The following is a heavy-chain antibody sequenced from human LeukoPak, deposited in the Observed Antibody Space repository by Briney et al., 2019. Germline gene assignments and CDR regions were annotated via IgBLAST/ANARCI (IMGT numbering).Heavy chain of an antibody. CDR3: ARVSYTSGAHHYYYYMDV. D-gene: IGHD6-19*01. CDR2: IYYSGST. V-gene: IGHV4-59*01. Sequence: SETLSLTCTVSGGSISSYYWSWIRQPPGKGLEWIGYIYYSGSTNYNPSLKSRVTISVDTSKNQFSLKLRSVTAADTAVYYCARVSYTSGAHHYYYYMDVWGKGTTVTVSS. CDR1: GGSISSYY. J-gene: IGHJ6*03.